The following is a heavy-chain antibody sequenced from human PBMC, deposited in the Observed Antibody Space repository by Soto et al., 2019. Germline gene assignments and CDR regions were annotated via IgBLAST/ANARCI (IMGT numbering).Heavy chain of an antibody. CDR3: ARTYYDFWSGPGSYGMDV. CDR2: ISAYNGNT. Sequence: GASVKVSCKASGYTFTSYGISWVRQAPGQGLEWMGWISAYNGNTNYAQKFQGRVTITADESTSTAYMELRSLRSEDTAVYYCARTYYDFWSGPGSYGMDVWGQGTTVTVSS. V-gene: IGHV1-18*01. CDR1: GYTFTSYG. D-gene: IGHD3-3*01. J-gene: IGHJ6*02.